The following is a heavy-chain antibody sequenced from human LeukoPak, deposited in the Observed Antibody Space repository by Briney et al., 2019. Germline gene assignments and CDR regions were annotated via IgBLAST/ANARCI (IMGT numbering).Heavy chain of an antibody. Sequence: PSQTLSLTCTVSGGPLISSAYYWSWIRQPPGKGLEWIGYSYYSGSTYYNPSLKSRVTISLDTSKNQFSLKLSSVTAADTAVYYCVRTEVSSGSEDYWGQGTLVTVSS. CDR2: SYYSGST. J-gene: IGHJ4*02. CDR3: VRTEVSSGSEDY. V-gene: IGHV4-30-4*08. CDR1: GGPLISSAYY. D-gene: IGHD6-19*01.